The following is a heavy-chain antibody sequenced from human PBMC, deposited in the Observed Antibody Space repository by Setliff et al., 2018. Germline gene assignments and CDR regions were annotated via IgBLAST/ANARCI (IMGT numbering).Heavy chain of an antibody. D-gene: IGHD1-26*01. CDR2: IDWDDDK. CDR1: GFSLSTSGMR. J-gene: IGHJ4*02. CDR3: ARSPSGEFDY. V-gene: IGHV2-70*04. Sequence: SGPTLVNPTQTLTLTCTFSGFSLSTSGMRVSWIRQPPGKALEWLARIDWDDDKFYSTSLKTRLTLSKDASKNQVVLTMTNMDPVDTATYYCARSPSGEFDYWGQGTLVTVSS.